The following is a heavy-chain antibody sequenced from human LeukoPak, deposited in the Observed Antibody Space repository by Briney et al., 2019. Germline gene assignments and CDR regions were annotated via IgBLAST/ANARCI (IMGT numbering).Heavy chain of an antibody. Sequence: GGSLRLSCAASGFTFSDYYMSWIRQAPGKGLEWVSYISSSGSTIYYADSVKGRLTISRDNGKNSLYLQMNSLRAEDTAVYYCARDAVKYYYDSSGPIDYWGQGTLVTVSS. CDR2: ISSSGSTI. D-gene: IGHD3-22*01. J-gene: IGHJ4*02. V-gene: IGHV3-11*04. CDR3: ARDAVKYYYDSSGPIDY. CDR1: GFTFSDYY.